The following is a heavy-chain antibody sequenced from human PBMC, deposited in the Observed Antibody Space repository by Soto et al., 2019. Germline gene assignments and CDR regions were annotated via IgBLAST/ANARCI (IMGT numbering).Heavy chain of an antibody. V-gene: IGHV1-18*01. D-gene: IGHD6-19*01. J-gene: IGHJ1*01. Sequence: GASVKLSCKACGDSFTSYAISWVRQAPRQGFEWMGWISAYNGNTNYAQKLQGRVTMTTDTSTSTAYMELRSLRSDDTAVYYCARTYSSGWYGGAEYFQHWGQGTLVTVSS. CDR2: ISAYNGNT. CDR1: GDSFTSYA. CDR3: ARTYSSGWYGGAEYFQH.